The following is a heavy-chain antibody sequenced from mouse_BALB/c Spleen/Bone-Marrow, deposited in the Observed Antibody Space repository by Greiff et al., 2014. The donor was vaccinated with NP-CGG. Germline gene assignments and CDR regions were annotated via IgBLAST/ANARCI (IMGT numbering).Heavy chain of an antibody. CDR1: GYSFTGYF. V-gene: IGHV1-37*01. CDR3: GRSYGYDDWFAY. Sequence: VQLKESGPELVKPGASVRISCKASGYSFTGYFMNRGKQSHGKSLEWIGRINPYNGDTFYNQKFKGKATLTVDKSSSTAHMELLSLTSVDSAVYYCGRSYGYDDWFAYWGQGTLATVSA. D-gene: IGHD2-2*01. J-gene: IGHJ3*01. CDR2: INPYNGDT.